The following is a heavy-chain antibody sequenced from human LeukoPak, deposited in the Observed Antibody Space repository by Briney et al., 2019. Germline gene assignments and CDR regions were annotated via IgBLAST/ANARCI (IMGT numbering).Heavy chain of an antibody. J-gene: IGHJ6*03. CDR2: ISSSIGTT. V-gene: IGHV3-48*01. CDR3: ARYSSDYTSDYHYYMDV. CDR1: GFTFSSYS. Sequence: GGSLRLSCAASGFTFSSYSMNWVRQAPGKGLEWLSYISSSIGTTYYADSLKGRFTISRDNAKNSLYLQMNSLRAEDTAVYYCARYSSDYTSDYHYYMDVWGKGATVIVSS. D-gene: IGHD3-22*01.